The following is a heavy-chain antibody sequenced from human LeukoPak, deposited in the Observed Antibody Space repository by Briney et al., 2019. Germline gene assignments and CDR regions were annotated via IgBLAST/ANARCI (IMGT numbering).Heavy chain of an antibody. J-gene: IGHJ4*02. CDR2: IYTSGST. CDR3: ARSEPPDYSDY. Sequence: SETLSLTCAVSGGSISSSNWWSWVRQPPGKGLEWIGRIYTSGSTNYNPSLKSRVTMSVDTSKNQFSLKLSSVTAADTAVYYCARSEPPDYSDYWGQGTLVTVSS. V-gene: IGHV4-4*02. CDR1: GGSISSSNW. D-gene: IGHD1-14*01.